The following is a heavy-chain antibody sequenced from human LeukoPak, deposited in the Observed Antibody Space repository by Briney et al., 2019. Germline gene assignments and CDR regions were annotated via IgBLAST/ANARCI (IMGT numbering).Heavy chain of an antibody. CDR3: ARGHTAVARHFDL. V-gene: IGHV3-21*01. D-gene: IGHD4-23*01. Sequence: GGSLRLSCAASGFTFSSYSMNWVRQAPGKGLEWVSSISSSSSYIYYADALKGRFTISRDDAKNLLYLDMNSLRAEDTAVYYCARGHTAVARHFDLWGQGTLVTVSS. CDR1: GFTFSSYS. CDR2: ISSSSSYI. J-gene: IGHJ4*02.